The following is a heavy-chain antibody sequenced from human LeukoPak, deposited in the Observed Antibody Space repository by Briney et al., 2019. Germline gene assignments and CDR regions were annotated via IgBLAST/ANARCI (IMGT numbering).Heavy chain of an antibody. CDR3: ARVRSTVRYTPPYYYYYGMDV. J-gene: IGHJ6*02. Sequence: ASVKVSCKASGYTFTGYYMHWVRQAPGQGLEWMGWINPNSGGTNYAQKFQGRVTMTRDTSIRTAYMELSRLRSDDTAVYYCARVRSTVRYTPPYYYYYGMDVWGQGTTVTVSS. CDR2: INPNSGGT. D-gene: IGHD1-1*01. V-gene: IGHV1-2*02. CDR1: GYTFTGYY.